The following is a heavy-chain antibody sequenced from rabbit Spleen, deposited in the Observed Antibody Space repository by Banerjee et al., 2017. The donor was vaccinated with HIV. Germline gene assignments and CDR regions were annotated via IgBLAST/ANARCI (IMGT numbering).Heavy chain of an antibody. CDR3: ARDAGVIGWNFGW. CDR1: GIDFSSGYD. CDR2: IYTGNGKT. D-gene: IGHD4-1*01. J-gene: IGHJ3*01. V-gene: IGHV1S45*01. Sequence: QEQLVESGGGLVQPGASLTLTCTASGIDFSSGYDMCWVRQAPGKGLEWIACIYTGNGKTYYASWAKGRFTISKTSSTTVTLQMTSLTVADTATYFCARDAGVIGWNFGWWGQGTLVTVS.